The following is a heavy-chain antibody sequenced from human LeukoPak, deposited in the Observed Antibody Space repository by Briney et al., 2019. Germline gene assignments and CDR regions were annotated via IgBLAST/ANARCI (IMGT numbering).Heavy chain of an antibody. J-gene: IGHJ4*02. CDR1: GGSISGYY. CDR3: ARGPNYSGYGNFDY. D-gene: IGHD5-12*01. CDR2: IYYTGST. Sequence: SETLSLTCTVSGGSISGYYWSWIRQPPGKGLEWIGYIYYTGSTTYNPSLESRITISVDTSKNQFSLELTSVTAADTAVYYCARGPNYSGYGNFDYWGQGTLVTVSS. V-gene: IGHV4-59*01.